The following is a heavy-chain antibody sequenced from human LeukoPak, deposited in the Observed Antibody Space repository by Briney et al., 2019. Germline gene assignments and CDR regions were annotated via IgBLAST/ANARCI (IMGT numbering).Heavy chain of an antibody. V-gene: IGHV1-2*02. Sequence: WASVKVSCKASGYSFTGRYMHWVRQAPGQGLEWMGWINPKSGGTNYAQKFQGRVTMTRDTSISTAYMDMSSLRSDDTAVYYCARNLWFGESSDAFDMWGQGTMVTVSS. CDR2: INPKSGGT. D-gene: IGHD3-10*01. CDR3: ARNLWFGESSDAFDM. J-gene: IGHJ3*02. CDR1: GYSFTGRY.